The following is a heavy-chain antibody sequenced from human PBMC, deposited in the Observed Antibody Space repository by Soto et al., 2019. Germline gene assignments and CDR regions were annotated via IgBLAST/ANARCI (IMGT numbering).Heavy chain of an antibody. CDR1: GGSFSGYY. CDR2: INHSGST. Sequence: QVQLQQWGAGLLKPSETLSLTCAVYGGSFSGYYWSWIRQPPGKGLEGVGEINHSGSTNYNPSLKSRVTISVDTSKNQFSLKLSSVTAADTAVYYCARGRGSWYQNWFAPWGQGTLVTVSS. CDR3: ARGRGSWYQNWFAP. D-gene: IGHD6-13*01. J-gene: IGHJ5*02. V-gene: IGHV4-34*01.